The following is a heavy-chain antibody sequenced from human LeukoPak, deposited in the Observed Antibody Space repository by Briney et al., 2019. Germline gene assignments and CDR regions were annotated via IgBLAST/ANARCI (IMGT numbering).Heavy chain of an antibody. CDR2: INPNSGST. V-gene: IGHV1-2*02. CDR1: GYTFTGFY. D-gene: IGHD3-22*01. J-gene: IGHJ4*02. Sequence: GASVKVSCKASGYTFTGFYIHWVRQAPGQGLQWMGWINPNSGSTNYAQEFEGRVTMTRDTSISTAYMELSGLRSDDTAIYYCATLGDISGYYLRDYWGQGTLVTVSS. CDR3: ATLGDISGYYLRDY.